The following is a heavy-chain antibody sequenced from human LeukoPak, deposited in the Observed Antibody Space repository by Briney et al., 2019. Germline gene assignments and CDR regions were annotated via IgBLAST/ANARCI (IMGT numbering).Heavy chain of an antibody. CDR2: FNHSGST. CDR1: GGSFSGYY. D-gene: IGHD3-9*01. V-gene: IGHV4-34*01. J-gene: IGHJ6*03. CDR3: ARVVVLEYDILTGYLDAYYMDV. Sequence: SETLSLTCAVYGGSFSGYYWSWIRQPPGKGLEWIGEFNHSGSTNYNTSLKSRVTISVDTSKNQFSLKLSSVTAADTAVYYCARVVVLEYDILTGYLDAYYMDVWGKGTTVTISS.